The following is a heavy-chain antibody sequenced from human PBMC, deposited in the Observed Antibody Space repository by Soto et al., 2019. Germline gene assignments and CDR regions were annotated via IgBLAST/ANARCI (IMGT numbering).Heavy chain of an antibody. CDR3: TSPGYCSGAGCFGRILEY. Sequence: GGSLRLSCAASGFIFSGSAIHWVRQASGKGLEWIGRIRDKTNSYATAYAASVKGRFTVSRDDSKNTAYLQMESLGTEDTAVYYCTSPGYCSGAGCFGRILEYWGQGTPVTVSS. J-gene: IGHJ4*02. D-gene: IGHD6-19*01. CDR1: GFIFSGSA. CDR2: IRDKTNSYAT. V-gene: IGHV3-73*01.